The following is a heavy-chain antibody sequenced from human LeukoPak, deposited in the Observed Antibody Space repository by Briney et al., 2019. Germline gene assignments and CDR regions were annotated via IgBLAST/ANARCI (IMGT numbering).Heavy chain of an antibody. V-gene: IGHV1-69*05. J-gene: IGHJ4*02. CDR2: IIPMFGTT. CDR1: GGTFTNYA. D-gene: IGHD4-17*01. CDR3: ASTSMYGDYVAFAFDR. Sequence: EASVKVSCKASGGTFTNYAVSWVRQAPGQGLEWMGGIIPMFGTTKYAQDFQGRVTITTDESTSTAYMELSSLRSEDTAVFYCASTSMYGDYVAFAFDRWGQGTLVTVSS.